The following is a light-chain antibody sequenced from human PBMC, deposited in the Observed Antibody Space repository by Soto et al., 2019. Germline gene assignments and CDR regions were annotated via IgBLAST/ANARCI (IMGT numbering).Light chain of an antibody. CDR1: QSVGSS. V-gene: IGKV3-15*01. CDR2: GAS. Sequence: EIVVTQAPPTLSVSPGERATLSCRASQSVGSSLAWYQQKPGQAPRLLIYGASTRATGIPVRFSGSGSGTEFTLTISSLQSEDFAVYHCQQYYNWPRTWTFGQGTKVEIK. CDR3: QQYYNWPRTWT. J-gene: IGKJ1*01.